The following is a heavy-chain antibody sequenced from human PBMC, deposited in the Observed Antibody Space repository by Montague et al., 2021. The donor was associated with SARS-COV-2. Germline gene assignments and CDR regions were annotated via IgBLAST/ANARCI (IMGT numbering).Heavy chain of an antibody. V-gene: IGHV4-34*01. CDR3: ARTRSTRGDPTYYNYDMDV. Sequence: SETLSLTCAVYGGSFSGYYWSWIRQPPGKGLEWIGEINRYGSTNYNPSLKGRVTISVDVSKNQFSLKLSSVTAADTAVYYCARTRSTRGDPTYYNYDMDVWGQGTTVTVSS. CDR1: GGSFSGYY. CDR2: INRYGST. J-gene: IGHJ6*02. D-gene: IGHD2-21*02.